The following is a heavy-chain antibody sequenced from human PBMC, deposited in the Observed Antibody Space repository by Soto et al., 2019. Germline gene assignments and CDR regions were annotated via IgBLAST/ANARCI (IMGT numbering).Heavy chain of an antibody. CDR1: GGTFSSYA. CDR2: IIPIFGTA. D-gene: IGHD1-26*01. Sequence: QVQLVQSGAEVKKPGSSVKVSCKASGGTFSSYAISWVRQAPGQGLEWMGGIIPIFGTANYAQKFQGRVTIPADDSTSTAYMELRSLRSEDTAVYYCAREVEVGAWGAFDIWGQGTMVTVSS. V-gene: IGHV1-69*01. J-gene: IGHJ3*02. CDR3: AREVEVGAWGAFDI.